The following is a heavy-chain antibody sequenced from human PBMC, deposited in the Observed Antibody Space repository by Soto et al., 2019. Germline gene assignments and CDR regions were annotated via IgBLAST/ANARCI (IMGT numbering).Heavy chain of an antibody. CDR3: ARFPAGAAQSHYYYYMDV. J-gene: IGHJ6*03. Sequence: ASVKVSCKASGYTFTSYDINWVRQATGQGLEWMGWMNPNSGNTGYAQKFQGRVTMTRNTSISTAYMELSSLRSEDTAVYYCARFPAGAAQSHYYYYMDVWGKGTTVTVSS. D-gene: IGHD6-25*01. CDR2: MNPNSGNT. CDR1: GYTFTSYD. V-gene: IGHV1-8*01.